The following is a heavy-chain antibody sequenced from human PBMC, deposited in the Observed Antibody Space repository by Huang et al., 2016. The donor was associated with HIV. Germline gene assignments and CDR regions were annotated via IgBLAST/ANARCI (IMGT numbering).Heavy chain of an antibody. CDR2: ISYNGYDK. CDR1: GFSFSAYG. D-gene: IGHD6-19*01. Sequence: QLKLVESGGGVVQGGESLTLSCVASGFSFSAYGMHWVRQTPGDGLEWVATISYNGYDKYYKDSLGGRFSISRDNSKKTLNLQMDSLRRDDTAVYFCAKDRVMGGTSGPFDLWGQGSSVTIAP. J-gene: IGHJ5*02. V-gene: IGHV3-30*18. CDR3: AKDRVMGGTSGPFDL.